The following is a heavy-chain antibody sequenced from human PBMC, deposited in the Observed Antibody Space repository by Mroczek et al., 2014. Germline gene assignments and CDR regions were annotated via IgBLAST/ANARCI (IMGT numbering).Heavy chain of an antibody. Sequence: QVQLQESGPGLVKPSETLSLTCTVSGGSISSSSYYWGWIRQPPGKGLEWIGSIYYSGSTYYNPSLKSRVTISVDTSKNQFSLKLSSVTAADTAVYYCARHGAGGIFGVVIGSRYYFDYWGQGTLVTVSS. CDR2: IYYSGST. CDR1: GGSISSSSYY. J-gene: IGHJ4*02. CDR3: ARHGAGGIFGVVIGSRYYFDY. D-gene: IGHD3-3*01. V-gene: IGHV4-39*01.